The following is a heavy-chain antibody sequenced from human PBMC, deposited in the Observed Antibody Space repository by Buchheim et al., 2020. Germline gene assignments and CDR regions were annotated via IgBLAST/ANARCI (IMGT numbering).Heavy chain of an antibody. CDR2: IKQDGSEK. CDR1: GFTFSAYW. D-gene: IGHD6-6*01. CDR3: ARDRSIAARQDGSYWFDP. Sequence: EVHLVESGGDLVQPGGSLRLACAASGFTFSAYWMHWVRQAPGKGLEWVANIKQDGSEKYYVDSVKGRFTISRDNAKNSLYLQMNSLRAEDTAVYYCARDRSIAARQDGSYWFDPWGQGTL. V-gene: IGHV3-7*01. J-gene: IGHJ5*02.